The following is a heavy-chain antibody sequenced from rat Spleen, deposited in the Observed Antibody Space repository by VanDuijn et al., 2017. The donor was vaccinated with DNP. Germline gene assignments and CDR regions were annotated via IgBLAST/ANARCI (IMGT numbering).Heavy chain of an antibody. CDR1: GFTFSDYY. J-gene: IGHJ2*01. CDR3: VRPHHYAGSYPRY. Sequence: EVQLVESGGGLVQPGRSLKLSCAASGFTFSDYYMAWVRQAPTKGLEWVAYSNYDGGSTYNGDSVKGRFTISRDNAKSTLYLQINSLRSEDMATYFCVRPHHYAGSYPRYWGQGVMVTVSS. D-gene: IGHD1-12*02. CDR2: SNYDGGST. V-gene: IGHV5-22*01.